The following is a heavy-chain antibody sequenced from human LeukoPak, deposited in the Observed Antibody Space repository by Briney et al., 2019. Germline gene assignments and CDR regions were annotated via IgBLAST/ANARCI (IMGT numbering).Heavy chain of an antibody. J-gene: IGHJ4*02. CDR2: VFYTGKT. Sequence: SETLSLTCTVSGGSVSTSDYYWGWIRQSPVKGLEWIGDVFYTGKTNYNPSLRGRATISIDTSKNQFSLKLTYVTAADSAVYYCAKVFDSWGQGTLVTVSS. CDR3: AKVFDS. V-gene: IGHV4-39*07. CDR1: GGSVSTSDYY.